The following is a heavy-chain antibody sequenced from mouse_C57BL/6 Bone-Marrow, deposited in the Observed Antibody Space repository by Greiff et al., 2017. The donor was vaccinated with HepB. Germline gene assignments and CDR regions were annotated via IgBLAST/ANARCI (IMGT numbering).Heavy chain of an antibody. Sequence: QVQLKESGPELVKPGASVKISCKASGYAFSSSWMNWVKQRPGKGLEWIGRIYPGDGDTNYNGKFKGKATLTADKSSSTAYMQLSSLTSEDSAVYFCARSIYSAVDYWGQGTSVTVSS. D-gene: IGHD2-1*01. CDR3: ARSIYSAVDY. CDR1: GYAFSSSW. V-gene: IGHV1-82*01. CDR2: IYPGDGDT. J-gene: IGHJ4*01.